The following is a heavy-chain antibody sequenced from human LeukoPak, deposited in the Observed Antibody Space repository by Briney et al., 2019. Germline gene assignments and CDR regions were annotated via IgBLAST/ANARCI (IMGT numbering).Heavy chain of an antibody. D-gene: IGHD2-2*02. J-gene: IGHJ3*02. CDR2: IYYSGST. Sequence: SETLSLTCTVSGGSISSGSYYWGWIRQPPGKGLEWIGSIYYSGSTNYNPSLKSRVTISVDTSKNQFSLKLSSVTAADTAVYYCARRRRAAIDCSSTSCYTTARLGAFDIWGQGTMVTVSS. CDR3: ARRRRAAIDCSSTSCYTTARLGAFDI. CDR1: GGSISSGSYY. V-gene: IGHV4-39*07.